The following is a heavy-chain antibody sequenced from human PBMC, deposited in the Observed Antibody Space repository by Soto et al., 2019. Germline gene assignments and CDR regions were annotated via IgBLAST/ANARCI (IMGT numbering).Heavy chain of an antibody. CDR3: ARAPRNVVGATTSAFDI. Sequence: SVKLSCKASGGTFSSYAISWVRQAPGQGLEWMGGIIPIFGTANYAQKFQGRVTITADESTSTAYMELSSLRSEDTAVYYCARAPRNVVGATTSAFDIWGQGTMVTVSS. V-gene: IGHV1-69*13. J-gene: IGHJ3*02. D-gene: IGHD1-26*01. CDR2: IIPIFGTA. CDR1: GGTFSSYA.